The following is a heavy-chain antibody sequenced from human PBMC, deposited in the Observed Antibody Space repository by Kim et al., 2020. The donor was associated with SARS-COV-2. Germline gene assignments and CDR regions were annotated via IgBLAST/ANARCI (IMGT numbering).Heavy chain of an antibody. J-gene: IGHJ3*02. V-gene: IGHV4-39*01. D-gene: IGHD1-1*01. CDR3: ARPEPFLNAFDI. CDR1: GGSISSSSYY. Sequence: SETLSLTCTVSGGSISSSSYYWGWIRQPPGKGLEWIGSIYYSGSTYYNPSLKSRVTISVDTSKNQFSLKLSSVTAADTAVYYCARPEPFLNAFDIWGQGTMVTVSS. CDR2: IYYSGST.